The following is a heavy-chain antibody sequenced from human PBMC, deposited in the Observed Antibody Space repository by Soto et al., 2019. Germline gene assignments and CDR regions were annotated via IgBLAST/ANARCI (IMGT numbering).Heavy chain of an antibody. V-gene: IGHV3-73*01. CDR3: TRPGIAVAGSYYYYYMDV. J-gene: IGHJ6*03. CDR1: GFTFSGSA. D-gene: IGHD6-19*01. CDR2: IRSKANSYAT. Sequence: PGGSLRLSCAASGFTFSGSAMHWVRQASGKGLEWVGRIRSKANSYATAYAASVKGRFTISRDDSKNTAYLQMNSLKTEDTAVYYCTRPGIAVAGSYYYYYMDVWGKGTTVTV.